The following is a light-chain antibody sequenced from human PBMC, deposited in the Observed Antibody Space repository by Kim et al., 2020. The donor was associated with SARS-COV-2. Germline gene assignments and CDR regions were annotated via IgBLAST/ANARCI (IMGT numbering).Light chain of an antibody. Sequence: GKTVTISRTRSSGDIASSYVQWYQQRPGSSPTTLIYEDNQRTPGVPERFSGSVDSSSNSASLTISGLKTEDEADYFGQSYDDFNRVFGGGTQLTVL. CDR2: EDN. V-gene: IGLV6-57*01. CDR3: QSYDDFNRV. J-gene: IGLJ3*02. CDR1: SGDIASSY.